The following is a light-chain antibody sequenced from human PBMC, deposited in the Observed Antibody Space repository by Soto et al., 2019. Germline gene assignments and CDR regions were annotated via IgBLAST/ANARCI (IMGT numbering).Light chain of an antibody. Sequence: SALTQPASVSGSPGQSITISCTGASGDIGDYNYVSWYQHHPGKAPKLIIYDVINRPSGVSPRFSGSKSPNTASLTISGLQAEDEADYYCSSYTGTSTLVVFGGGTKLTVL. CDR2: DVI. J-gene: IGLJ3*02. CDR1: SGDIGDYNY. CDR3: SSYTGTSTLVV. V-gene: IGLV2-14*03.